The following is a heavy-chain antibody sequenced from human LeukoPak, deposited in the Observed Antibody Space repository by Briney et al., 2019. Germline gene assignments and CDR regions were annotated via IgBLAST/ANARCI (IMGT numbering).Heavy chain of an antibody. CDR2: IKQDGSEK. J-gene: IGHJ5*02. CDR3: ARARYDFWSGYSTRNWFDP. D-gene: IGHD3-3*01. V-gene: IGHV3-7*01. Sequence: GGSLRLSCAASGFTFSSYWMSWVRQAPGRGLEWVANIKQDGSEKYYVDSVKGRFTISRDNAKNSLYLQMNSLRAGDTAVYYCARARYDFWSGYSTRNWFDPWGQGTLVTVSS. CDR1: GFTFSSYW.